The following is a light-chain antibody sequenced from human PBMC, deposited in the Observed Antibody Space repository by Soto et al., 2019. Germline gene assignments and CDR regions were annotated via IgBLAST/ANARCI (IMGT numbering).Light chain of an antibody. V-gene: IGKV3D-15*01. Sequence: VMTQAPATLSVSPGERATLSCRASQTINNNVAWYQLKDGQVPRLVIYGASSRATGIPDRFSGSGSGTDFTLTISSLQPEDFATYYCQHADSFPLITFGQGTRLEIK. CDR2: GAS. CDR3: QHADSFPLIT. J-gene: IGKJ5*01. CDR1: QTINNN.